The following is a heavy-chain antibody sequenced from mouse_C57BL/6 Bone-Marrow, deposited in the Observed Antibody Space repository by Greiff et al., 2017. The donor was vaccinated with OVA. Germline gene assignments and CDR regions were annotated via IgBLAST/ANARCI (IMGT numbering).Heavy chain of an antibody. V-gene: IGHV1-15*01. D-gene: IGHD2-5*01. Sequence: QVQLQQSGAELVRPGASVTLSCKASGYTFTDYAMHWVKQPPVHGLEWIGAIDPDTGGTAYNQKFKGKAILTADKSSSTAYMELRSLTSEDSAVYYCTRGYSNYYAMDYWGQGTSVTVSS. CDR3: TRGYSNYYAMDY. CDR1: GYTFTDYA. J-gene: IGHJ4*01. CDR2: IDPDTGGT.